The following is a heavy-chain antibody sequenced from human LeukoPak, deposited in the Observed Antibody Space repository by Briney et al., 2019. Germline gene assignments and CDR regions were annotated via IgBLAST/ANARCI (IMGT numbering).Heavy chain of an antibody. V-gene: IGHV3-30*02. CDR3: AKETRGSYSDY. J-gene: IGHJ4*02. D-gene: IGHD5-12*01. CDR1: GFTFGSSG. CDR2: ISYDGSNR. Sequence: PGGSLRLSCAASGFTFGSSGMHWVRQAPGTGLEWVAFISYDGSNRYYADSVKGRFTISRDNSKNTLYLQMNSLRAEDTAVYYCAKETRGSYSDYWGQGTLVTVSS.